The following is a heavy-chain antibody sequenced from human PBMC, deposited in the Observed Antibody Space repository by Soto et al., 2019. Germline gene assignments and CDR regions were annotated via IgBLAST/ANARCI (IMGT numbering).Heavy chain of an antibody. D-gene: IGHD5-18*01. Sequence: GGSLRLSCAASGFTFRSYWMHWVRQAPGKGLVWVSRINSNGSTTTYADSVKGRFTVSRDNAKNTLYLQMNSLRADDTAVYYCASTAGGYSYDYWGQGTLVTVSS. CDR2: INSNGSTT. CDR3: ASTAGGYSYDY. CDR1: GFTFRSYW. V-gene: IGHV3-74*01. J-gene: IGHJ4*02.